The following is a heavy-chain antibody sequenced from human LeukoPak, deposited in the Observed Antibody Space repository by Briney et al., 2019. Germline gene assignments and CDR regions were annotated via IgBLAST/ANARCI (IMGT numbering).Heavy chain of an antibody. V-gene: IGHV4-59*01. CDR1: GGSISNYY. D-gene: IGHD3-10*01. Sequence: PSETLSLTCTVSGGSISNYYWSCIRQPPGKGLEWIGYIYYSGSTNYNPSLKSRVTISVDMSKNQFSLKLSSVTAADTAVYYCARHVVPYYYGSGSYHRNDAFDIWGQGTMVTVSS. CDR2: IYYSGST. CDR3: ARHVVPYYYGSGSYHRNDAFDI. J-gene: IGHJ3*02.